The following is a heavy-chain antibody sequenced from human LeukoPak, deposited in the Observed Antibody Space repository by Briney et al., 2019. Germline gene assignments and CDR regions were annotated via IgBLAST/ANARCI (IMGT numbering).Heavy chain of an antibody. V-gene: IGHV3-74*01. J-gene: IGHJ3*02. CDR2: INSDGSST. CDR3: AIRRHAGAFDI. Sequence: GSLRLSCAASGFTFSSYWMHWVRQAPGKGLVWVSRINSDGSSTSYADSVKGRFTISRDNAKNTLYLQMNSLRAEDTAVYYCAIRRHAGAFDIWGQGTMVTVSS. CDR1: GFTFSSYW.